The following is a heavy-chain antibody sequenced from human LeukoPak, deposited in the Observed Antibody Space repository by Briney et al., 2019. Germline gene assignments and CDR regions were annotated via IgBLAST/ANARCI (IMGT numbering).Heavy chain of an antibody. CDR2: ISAYNGNT. V-gene: IGHV1-18*01. CDR1: GYTFTSYG. CDR3: ARDRIYYYDSSGYYWLDY. Sequence: ASVKVSCKAFGYTFTSYGISWVRQAPGQGLEWMGWISAYNGNTNYAQKLQGRVTMTTDTSTSTAYMELRSLRSDDTAVYYCARDRIYYYDSSGYYWLDYWGQGTLVTVSS. D-gene: IGHD3-22*01. J-gene: IGHJ4*02.